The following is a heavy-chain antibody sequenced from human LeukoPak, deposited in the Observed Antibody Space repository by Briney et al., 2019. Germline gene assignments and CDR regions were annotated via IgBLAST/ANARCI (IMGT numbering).Heavy chain of an antibody. Sequence: ASVKVSCKASGYSFTDNYLHWVRQAPGQGLEWMGWINPNSGDTNYAQKFQGRVTMTRDTSISTAYMGLSRLRSDDKAVYYCARGSLYYYDSSGYYSVWGQGTLVTVSS. D-gene: IGHD3-22*01. CDR1: GYSFTDNY. CDR3: ARGSLYYYDSSGYYSV. V-gene: IGHV1-2*02. CDR2: INPNSGDT. J-gene: IGHJ4*02.